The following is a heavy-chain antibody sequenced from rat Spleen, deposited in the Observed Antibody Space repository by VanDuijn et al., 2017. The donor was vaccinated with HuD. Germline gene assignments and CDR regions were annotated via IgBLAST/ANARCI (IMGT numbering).Heavy chain of an antibody. CDR3: ARLTLGS. V-gene: IGHV2-6*01. D-gene: IGHD1-11*01. J-gene: IGHJ2*01. CDR2: ISSGGST. CDR1: GFSLTSYT. Sequence: QVQLKESGPGLVQPSQTLSLTCTVSGFSLTSYTVSWVRQPPGKGLEWIAAISSGGSTYYNSALKSRLSISRDTSKSQVFLKMNSLQTEDTAMYFCARLTLGSWGQGVMVAVSS.